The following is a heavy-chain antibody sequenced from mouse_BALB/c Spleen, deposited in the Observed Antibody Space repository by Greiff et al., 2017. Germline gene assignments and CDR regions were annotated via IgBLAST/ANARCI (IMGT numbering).Heavy chain of an antibody. CDR1: GFTFSSYT. J-gene: IGHJ2*01. CDR2: ISSGGSYT. Sequence: EVQLVESGGGLVKPGGSLKLSCAASGFTFSSYTMSWVRQTPEKRLEWVATISSGGSYTYYPDSVKGRFTISRDNAKNTLYLQMSSLKSEDTAMYYCTRALYGKGDFDYWGQGTTLTVSS. CDR3: TRALYGKGDFDY. V-gene: IGHV5-6-4*01. D-gene: IGHD2-1*01.